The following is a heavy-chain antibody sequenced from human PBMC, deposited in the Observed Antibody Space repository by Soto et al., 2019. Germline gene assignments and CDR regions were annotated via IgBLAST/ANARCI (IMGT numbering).Heavy chain of an antibody. CDR1: GYTFTSYG. CDR2: ISAYNGNT. Sequence: ASLKVSCKASGYTFTSYGISWVRQAPGQGLEWMGWISAYNGNTNYAQKLQGRVTMTTDTSTSTAYMELRSLRSDDTAVYYCARAGIAARPDDAFDIWGQGTMVTVSS. J-gene: IGHJ3*02. D-gene: IGHD6-6*01. V-gene: IGHV1-18*01. CDR3: ARAGIAARPDDAFDI.